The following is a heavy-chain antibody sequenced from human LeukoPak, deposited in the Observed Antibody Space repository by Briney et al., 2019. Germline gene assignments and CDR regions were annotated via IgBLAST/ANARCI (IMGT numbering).Heavy chain of an antibody. CDR3: ARGKRRAFYFDY. CDR2: INHSGST. V-gene: IGHV4-34*01. Sequence: SETLSLTCAVHGGSFSGYYWSWIRQPPGKGLEWIGEINHSGSTNYNPSLKSRVTISVDTSKNQFSLKLSSVTAADTAVYYCARGKRRAFYFDYWGQGTLVTVSS. D-gene: IGHD1-26*01. J-gene: IGHJ4*02. CDR1: GGSFSGYY.